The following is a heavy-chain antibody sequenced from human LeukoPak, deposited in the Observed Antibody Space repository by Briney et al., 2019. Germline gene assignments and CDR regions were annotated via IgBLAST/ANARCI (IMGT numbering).Heavy chain of an antibody. CDR1: GYTFTSYY. J-gene: IGHJ4*02. V-gene: IGHV1-46*01. D-gene: IGHD6-19*01. CDR3: AREGPGYSSGWSDFDY. Sequence: GASVKVSCKASGYTFTSYYMHWVRQAPGQGLEWTGIINPSGGSTSYAQKFQGRVTMTRDTSTSTVYMELSSLRSEDTAVYYCAREGPGYSSGWSDFDYWGQGTLVTVSS. CDR2: INPSGGST.